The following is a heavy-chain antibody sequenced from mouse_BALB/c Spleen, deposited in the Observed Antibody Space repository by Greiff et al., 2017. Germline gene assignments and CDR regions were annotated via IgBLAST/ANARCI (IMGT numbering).Heavy chain of an antibody. V-gene: IGHV2-2*02. J-gene: IGHJ2*01. CDR1: GFSLTSYG. CDR3: ARNLYYGSSYYFDY. CDR2: IWSGGST. Sequence: VKLQESGPGLVQPSQSLSITCTVSGFSLTSYGVHWVRQSPGKGLEWLGVIWSGGSTDYNAAFISRLSISKDNSKSQVFFKMNSLQANDTAIYYCARNLYYGSSYYFDYWGQGTTLTVSS. D-gene: IGHD1-1*01.